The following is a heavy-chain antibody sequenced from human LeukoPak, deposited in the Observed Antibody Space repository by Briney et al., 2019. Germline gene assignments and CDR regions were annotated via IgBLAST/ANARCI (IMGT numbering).Heavy chain of an antibody. V-gene: IGHV1-2*06. D-gene: IGHD3-3*01. CDR2: INPNSGGT. J-gene: IGHJ6*02. Sequence: ASVKVSCKAFGYTFTGYYVHWVRQAPGQGLEWMGRINPNSGGTNYAQKFQGRVTMTRDTSISTAYMELSRLGSDDTAVYYCARGGYDFVYYYYGMDVWGQGTTVTVSS. CDR1: GYTFTGYY. CDR3: ARGGYDFVYYYYGMDV.